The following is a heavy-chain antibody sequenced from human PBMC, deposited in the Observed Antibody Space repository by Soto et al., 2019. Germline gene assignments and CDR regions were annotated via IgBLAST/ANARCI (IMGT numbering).Heavy chain of an antibody. CDR1: GFTFSSYA. Sequence: QVQLVESGGGVVQPGRSLRLSCAASGFTFSSYAMHWVRQAPGKGLEWVAVISYDGSNKYYADSVKGRFTISRDNSKNTLYLQMNSLRAEDTAVYYCARDGGEQWLVRGTYYYYGMDVWGQGTTVTVSS. CDR3: ARDGGEQWLVRGTYYYYGMDV. CDR2: ISYDGSNK. V-gene: IGHV3-30-3*01. J-gene: IGHJ6*02. D-gene: IGHD6-19*01.